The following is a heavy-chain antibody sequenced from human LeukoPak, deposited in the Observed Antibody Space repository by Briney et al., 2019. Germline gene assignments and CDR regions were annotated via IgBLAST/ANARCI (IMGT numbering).Heavy chain of an antibody. CDR3: ARVLLGYYGFWSGYVTDY. CDR2: INSRDSPV. J-gene: IGHJ4*02. V-gene: IGHV3-48*03. D-gene: IGHD3-3*01. CDR1: GFTFSTYE. Sequence: PGGSLRLSCAASGFTFSTYEMNWFRQAPGKGLEWVAYINSRDSPVYYADAVKGRFTISRDNAKNSLYLQMSGLRAEDTAVYYCARVLLGYYGFWSGYVTDYWGQGTLVSVSS.